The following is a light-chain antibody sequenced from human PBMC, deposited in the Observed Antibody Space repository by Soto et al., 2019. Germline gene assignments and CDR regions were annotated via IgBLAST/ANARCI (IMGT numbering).Light chain of an antibody. J-gene: IGKJ5*01. V-gene: IGKV3-20*01. Sequence: EIVLTQSPGTLSLSPGDRATLSCRASQSINGNYLHWYQQKPGQAPRLLIFGTSSRATGIPDRFIGGGSGTDFTLTISRLEPEDFAVYYCQQYGSSPSTFGQGTRLEIK. CDR2: GTS. CDR3: QQYGSSPST. CDR1: QSINGNY.